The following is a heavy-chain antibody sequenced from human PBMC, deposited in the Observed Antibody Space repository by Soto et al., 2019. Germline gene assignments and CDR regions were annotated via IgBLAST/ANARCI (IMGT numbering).Heavy chain of an antibody. D-gene: IGHD5-12*01. J-gene: IGHJ4*02. V-gene: IGHV3-11*01. CDR1: GFTFSACY. Sequence: PGGSLRLSCAASGFTFSACYMSWIRQAPGKGLEWVSYISSSGSTIYYADSVKGRFTISRDNAKNSLYLQMNSLRAEDTAVYYCERSGYNGYDDAYRRQGTLVIGSS. CDR3: ERSGYNGYDDAY. CDR2: ISSSGSTI.